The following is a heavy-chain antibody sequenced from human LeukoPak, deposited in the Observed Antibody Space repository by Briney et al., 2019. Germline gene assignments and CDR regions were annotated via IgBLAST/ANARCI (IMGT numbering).Heavy chain of an antibody. CDR1: GGTFSSYA. CDR2: IIPIFGTA. Sequence: SVKVSCKASGGTFSSYAISWVRQAPGQGLEWMGGIIPIFGTANYAQKFQGRVTITTDESMSTAYMELSSLRSEDTAVYYCARGVVPAARDYYYYYMDVWGKGTTVTVSS. D-gene: IGHD2-2*01. J-gene: IGHJ6*03. V-gene: IGHV1-69*05. CDR3: ARGVVPAARDYYYYYMDV.